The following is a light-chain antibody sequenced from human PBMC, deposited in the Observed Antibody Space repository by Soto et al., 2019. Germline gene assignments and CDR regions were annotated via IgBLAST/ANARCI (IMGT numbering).Light chain of an antibody. CDR1: RNVNIW. CDR3: LQYNSLPYT. J-gene: IGKJ2*01. V-gene: IGKV1-5*03. Sequence: DIQVTQSPSTLSAFVGDRVILTCRASRNVNIWLAWYQQRPRKAPKLLIYKTSSLESGVPSRFSGSGSGTEFTLTISSLETDDFGTYFCLQYNSLPYTFGQGTKLEIK. CDR2: KTS.